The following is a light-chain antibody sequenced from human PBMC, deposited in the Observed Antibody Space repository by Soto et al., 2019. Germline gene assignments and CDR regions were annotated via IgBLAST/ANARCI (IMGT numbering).Light chain of an antibody. CDR3: QQYYSYPLT. Sequence: AIRMTQSPSSLSASTGDIVTITCRARQGISSYLAWYQQKPGKAPKLLIYAASTLQSGVPSRFSGSGSGTDFTLSISCLQSEDFATYFCQQYYSYPLTFGQGTKVEIK. V-gene: IGKV1-8*01. CDR1: QGISSY. CDR2: AAS. J-gene: IGKJ1*01.